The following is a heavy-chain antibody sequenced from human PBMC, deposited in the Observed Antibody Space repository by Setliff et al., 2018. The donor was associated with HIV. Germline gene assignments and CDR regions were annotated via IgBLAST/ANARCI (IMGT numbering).Heavy chain of an antibody. CDR2: INPNSGGT. D-gene: IGHD5-12*01. CDR3: ARGGLATGAFDI. J-gene: IGHJ3*02. Sequence: SVKVSCKASGYTFIGDYMHWVRQAPGQGLEWMGWINPNSGGTNFAQKFQGRVTMTRDTSISTAYMELSRLRSDDAAVYYCARGGLATGAFDIWGQGTMVTVSS. CDR1: GYTFIGDY. V-gene: IGHV1-2*02.